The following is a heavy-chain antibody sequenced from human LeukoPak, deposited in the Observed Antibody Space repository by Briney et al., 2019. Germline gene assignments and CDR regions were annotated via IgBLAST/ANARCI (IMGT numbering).Heavy chain of an antibody. CDR2: IHNGGST. J-gene: IGHJ1*01. D-gene: IGHD1-26*01. CDR1: GGSITNYY. V-gene: IGHV4-59*08. CDR3: ARHLSRSYFDAVHFQD. Sequence: SETLSLTCTVSGGSITNYYWSWIRQPPGKGLEWIGYIHNGGSTNHDPSLRSRVTMSVDTSKNQLSLQLFSVTAADTAVYYCARHLSRSYFDAVHFQDWGQGTLVTVSS.